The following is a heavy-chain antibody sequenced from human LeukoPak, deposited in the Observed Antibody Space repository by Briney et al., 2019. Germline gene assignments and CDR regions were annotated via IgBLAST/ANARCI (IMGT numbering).Heavy chain of an antibody. CDR2: IYYSGST. CDR1: GGSISNYY. V-gene: IGHV4-59*01. Sequence: SETLSLTCTVSGGSISNYYWSWIRQPPGKGLEWIGYIYYSGSTNYNPSLKSRVTISVDTSKNQFSLKLSSVSAADTAVYYCARAHIVFDIWGQGTMVTVSS. CDR3: ARAHIVFDI. D-gene: IGHD5-12*01. J-gene: IGHJ3*02.